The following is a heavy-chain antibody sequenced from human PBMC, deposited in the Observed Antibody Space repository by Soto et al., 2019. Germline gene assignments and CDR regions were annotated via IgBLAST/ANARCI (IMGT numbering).Heavy chain of an antibody. CDR2: INAGNGNT. V-gene: IGHV1-3*01. CDR3: ARSLLWFGELLIDY. Sequence: QVQLVQSGAEVKKPGASVKVSCKASGYTFTSYAMHWVRQAPGQRLEWMGWINAGNGNTKYSQKFQGRVTITRDTSASTAYMELSSLRSEDTAVYYCARSLLWFGELLIDYWGQGTLVTVSS. CDR1: GYTFTSYA. J-gene: IGHJ4*02. D-gene: IGHD3-10*01.